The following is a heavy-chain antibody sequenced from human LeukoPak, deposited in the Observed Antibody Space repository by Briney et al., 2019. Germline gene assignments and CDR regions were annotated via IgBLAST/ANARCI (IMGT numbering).Heavy chain of an antibody. V-gene: IGHV3-23*01. D-gene: IGHD6-25*01. CDR3: AKTAQFDS. CDR2: ISTTGGTT. CDR1: GFTPSNFA. J-gene: IGHJ4*02. Sequence: GSLRLSCAASGFTPSNFAMTWVPQAPGKGLGWVSAISTTGGTTWYADSVNGRFNFSRDNSKNTVYLQMNSLTAEDTAVYYCAKTAQFDSWGQGTLVTVSS.